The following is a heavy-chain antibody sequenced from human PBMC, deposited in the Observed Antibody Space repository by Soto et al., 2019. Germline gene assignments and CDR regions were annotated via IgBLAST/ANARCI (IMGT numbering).Heavy chain of an antibody. V-gene: IGHV4-34*01. CDR1: GGSFSGYY. J-gene: IGHJ4*02. CDR3: ARGRRIYDLWSGYLAPFFDY. D-gene: IGHD3-3*01. CDR2: INHSGST. Sequence: SETLSLTCAVYGGSFSGYYLSWIRQPPGKGLEWIGEINHSGSTNYNPSLKSRVTISVDTSKNQFSLKLSSVTAADTAVYYCARGRRIYDLWSGYLAPFFDYWGQGTLVTVSS.